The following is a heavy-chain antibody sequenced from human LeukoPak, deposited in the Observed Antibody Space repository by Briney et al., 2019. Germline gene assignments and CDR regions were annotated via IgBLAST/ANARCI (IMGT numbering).Heavy chain of an antibody. Sequence: ASVTVSCTASGYTFTSYDINWVRQAPGQGLEWMGWISAYNGNTNYAQKLQGRVTMTTDTSTSTAYMELRSLRSDDTAVYYCARGVRGYSYGYHYWGQGTLVTVSS. V-gene: IGHV1-18*01. D-gene: IGHD5-18*01. J-gene: IGHJ4*02. CDR1: GYTFTSYD. CDR2: ISAYNGNT. CDR3: ARGVRGYSYGYHY.